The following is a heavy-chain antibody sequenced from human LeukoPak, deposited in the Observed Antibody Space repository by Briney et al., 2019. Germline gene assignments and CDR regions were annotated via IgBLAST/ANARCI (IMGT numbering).Heavy chain of an antibody. J-gene: IGHJ4*02. Sequence: GGSLRLSCAASGFTLSNYGMHWVRQAPGKGLEWVAFVRSDGGIKYYADSVKGRFTISRDDPKNTLHLQMNSLRAEDTAVYHCAKDLPAAYFDYWGQGTLVTVSS. V-gene: IGHV3-30*02. D-gene: IGHD2-2*01. CDR2: VRSDGGIK. CDR1: GFTLSNYG. CDR3: AKDLPAAYFDY.